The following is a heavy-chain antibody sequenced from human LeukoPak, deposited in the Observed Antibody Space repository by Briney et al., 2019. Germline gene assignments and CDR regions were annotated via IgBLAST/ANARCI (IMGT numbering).Heavy chain of an antibody. J-gene: IGHJ6*02. D-gene: IGHD6-19*01. CDR1: GGSISSYY. V-gene: IGHV4-4*07. CDR3: ARESSGWSLRGGMDV. CDR2: IYASGTT. Sequence: SETLSLTCTVSGGSISSYYWSWIRQPAGKGLEWIGRIYASGTTNYNPSLKSRVTMSVDTSKNQFSLKLSSVTAADTAVYYCARESSGWSLRGGMDVWGQGTTVTVSS.